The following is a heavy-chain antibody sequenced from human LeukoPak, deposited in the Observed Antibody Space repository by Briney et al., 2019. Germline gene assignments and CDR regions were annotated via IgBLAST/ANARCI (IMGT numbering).Heavy chain of an antibody. Sequence: PGGSLRLSCAASGFTFSSYAMSWVRQAPGKGLEWVSAISGSGGSTYYADSVKGRFTISRDNAKNSLYLQMNSLRAEDTALYYCAKGSGGSRSPLDYWGQGTLVTVSS. CDR3: AKGSGGSRSPLDY. J-gene: IGHJ4*02. CDR2: ISGSGGST. V-gene: IGHV3-23*01. D-gene: IGHD2-15*01. CDR1: GFTFSSYA.